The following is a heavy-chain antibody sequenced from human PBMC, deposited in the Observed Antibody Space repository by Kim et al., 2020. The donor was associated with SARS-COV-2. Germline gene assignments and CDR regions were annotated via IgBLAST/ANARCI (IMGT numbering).Heavy chain of an antibody. Sequence: ASVKVSCKASGYTFTSYGISWVRQAPGQGLEWMGWISAYNGNTNYAQKLQGRVTMTTDTSTSTAYMELRSLRSDDTAVYYCARRYYYDSSGYLLLDYWGQGTLVTVSS. D-gene: IGHD3-22*01. CDR1: GYTFTSYG. J-gene: IGHJ4*02. V-gene: IGHV1-18*01. CDR3: ARRYYYDSSGYLLLDY. CDR2: ISAYNGNT.